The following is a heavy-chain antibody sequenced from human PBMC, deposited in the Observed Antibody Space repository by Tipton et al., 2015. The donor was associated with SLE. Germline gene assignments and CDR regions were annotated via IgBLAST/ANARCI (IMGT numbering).Heavy chain of an antibody. J-gene: IGHJ4*02. CDR2: IFTTGST. Sequence: TLSLTCAVSGGSISSGTYYWTWIRQPAGKGLEWIGHIFTTGSTNYNPSLKSRVTISTDTSTNQFSLKLSSVTAADTAVYYCARDTAYQIDYWGRGTLVTVSS. D-gene: IGHD3-16*01. CDR3: ARDTAYQIDY. V-gene: IGHV4-61*09. CDR1: GGSISSGTYY.